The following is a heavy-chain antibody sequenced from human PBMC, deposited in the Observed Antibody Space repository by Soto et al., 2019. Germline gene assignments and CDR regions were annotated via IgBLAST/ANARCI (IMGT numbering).Heavy chain of an antibody. CDR2: IYSGGST. D-gene: IGHD6-13*01. CDR1: GFTVSRNH. Sequence: GSLRLSCAVSGFTVSRNHVSWVRQATGKGPEWVSVIYSGGSTYYADSVKGRFTISRDNSKNTLYLQMNSLRAEDTAVYYCASWGGIASPAYDGSLDPYDYWGQGTLVTVSS. V-gene: IGHV3-66*01. J-gene: IGHJ4*02. CDR3: ASWGGIASPAYDGSLDPYDY.